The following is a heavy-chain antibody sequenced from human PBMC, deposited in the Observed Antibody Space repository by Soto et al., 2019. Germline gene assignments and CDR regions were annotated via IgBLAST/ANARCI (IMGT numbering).Heavy chain of an antibody. D-gene: IGHD2-21*01. J-gene: IGHJ6*02. CDR2: IIPIFGTA. Sequence: SVNVSFKASGGTFSSDAISWVRQAPGQGLEWMGGIIPIFGTANYAQKFQGRATMTADESTSTAYMELSSLRSEDTAVYYCASHCGEGAYYYYYGMDVWGQGTTVTVSS. CDR3: ASHCGEGAYYYYYGMDV. CDR1: GGTFSSDA. V-gene: IGHV1-69*13.